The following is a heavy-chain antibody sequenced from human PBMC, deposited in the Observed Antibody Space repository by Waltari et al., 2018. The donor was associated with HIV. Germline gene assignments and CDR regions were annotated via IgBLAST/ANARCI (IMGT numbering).Heavy chain of an antibody. J-gene: IGHJ6*02. CDR2: INAGNGNT. CDR3: ARGVGRSGYYQHYYGMDV. V-gene: IGHV1-3*01. Sequence: QVQLVQSGAEVKKPGATSYAMHWVRQAPGQRLEWMGWINAGNGNTKYSQKFQGRGTITRDTSASTAYMELSSLRSEDTAVYYCARGVGRSGYYQHYYGMDVWGQGTTVTVSS. CDR1: TSYA. D-gene: IGHD3-3*01.